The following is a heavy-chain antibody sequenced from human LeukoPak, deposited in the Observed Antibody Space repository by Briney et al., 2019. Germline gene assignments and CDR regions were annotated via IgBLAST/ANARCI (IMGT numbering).Heavy chain of an antibody. CDR3: AGVTMVRGPHFDY. CDR2: INWNGGST. D-gene: IGHD3-10*01. J-gene: IGHJ4*02. V-gene: IGHV3-20*04. CDR1: GSTFSSYG. Sequence: GGSLRLSCAASGSTFSSYGMNWVRQAPGKGLEWVSGINWNGGSTGYADSVKGRFTISRDNAKNSLYLQMNSLRAEDTAVYYCAGVTMVRGPHFDYWGQGTLVTVSS.